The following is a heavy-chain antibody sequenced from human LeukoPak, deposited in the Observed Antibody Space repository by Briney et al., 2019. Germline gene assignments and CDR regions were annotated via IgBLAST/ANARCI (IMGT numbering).Heavy chain of an antibody. CDR1: GGSFSGYY. J-gene: IGHJ4*02. V-gene: IGHV4-59*01. CDR2: IYYSGST. CDR3: AREIYGGYFDY. D-gene: IGHD4-23*01. Sequence: SETLSLTCAVYGGSFSGYYWSWIRQPPGKGLEWIGYIYYSGSTNYNPSLKSRVTISVDTSKNQFSLKLSSVTAADTAVYYCAREIYGGYFDYWGQGTLVTVSS.